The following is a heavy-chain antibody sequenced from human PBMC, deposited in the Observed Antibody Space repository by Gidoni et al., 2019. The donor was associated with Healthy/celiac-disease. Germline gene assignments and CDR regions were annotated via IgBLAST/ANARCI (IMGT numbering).Heavy chain of an antibody. V-gene: IGHV3-30*18. CDR2: ISYDGSNK. D-gene: IGHD2-2*01. J-gene: IGHJ5*02. CDR1: GFTFSSYG. Sequence: QVQLVESGGGVVQPGRSLRLSCAASGFTFSSYGMHWVRQAQGKGLEWVAVISYDGSNKYYADSVKGRFTISRDNSKNTLYLQMNSLRAEDTAVYYCAKGRYCSSTSCYVDWFDPWGQGTLVTVSS. CDR3: AKGRYCSSTSCYVDWFDP.